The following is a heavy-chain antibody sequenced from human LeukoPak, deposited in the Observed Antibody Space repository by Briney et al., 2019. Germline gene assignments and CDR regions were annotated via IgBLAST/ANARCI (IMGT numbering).Heavy chain of an antibody. Sequence: GASVKVSCKASGYTFTSYGISWVRQAPGQRLEWMGWISAYNGNTNYAQKLQGRVTMTTDTSTSTAYMELRSLRSDDTAVYYCARGDIVVVPAAIGEDAFDIWGQGTMVTVSS. CDR2: ISAYNGNT. J-gene: IGHJ3*02. CDR3: ARGDIVVVPAAIGEDAFDI. CDR1: GYTFTSYG. D-gene: IGHD2-2*01. V-gene: IGHV1-18*01.